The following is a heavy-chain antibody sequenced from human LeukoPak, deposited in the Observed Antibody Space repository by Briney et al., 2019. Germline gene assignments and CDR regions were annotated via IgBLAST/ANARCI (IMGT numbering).Heavy chain of an antibody. D-gene: IGHD3-10*01. CDR1: GFTFSSYW. CDR3: ARDYYGSGSYYNRGFDY. J-gene: IGHJ4*02. V-gene: IGHV3-7*03. CDR2: IKQDGSEK. Sequence: PGGSLRLSCAASGFTFSSYWMSWVREAPGKGLEWVANIKQDGSEKYYVDSAKGRFTISRDNAKNSLYLQMNSLRAEDTAVYYCARDYYGSGSYYNRGFDYWGQGTLVTVSS.